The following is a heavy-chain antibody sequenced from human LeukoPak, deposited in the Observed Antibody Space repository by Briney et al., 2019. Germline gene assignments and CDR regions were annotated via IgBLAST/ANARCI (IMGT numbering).Heavy chain of an antibody. D-gene: IGHD4-11*01. Sequence: GGSLRLSCAASGFTFSSYAMSWVRQAPEKGLEWVSTISGSGGSTYYADSVKGRFTISRDNSKNTLYLQMNSLRAEDTAIYYCAKDQQSISYSPWGQGTLVTVSS. CDR2: ISGSGGST. CDR3: AKDQQSISYSP. V-gene: IGHV3-23*01. J-gene: IGHJ5*02. CDR1: GFTFSSYA.